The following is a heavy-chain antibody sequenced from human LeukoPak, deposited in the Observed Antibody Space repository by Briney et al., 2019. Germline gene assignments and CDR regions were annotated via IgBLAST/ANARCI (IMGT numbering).Heavy chain of an antibody. CDR1: GFTFSYYA. D-gene: IGHD3-22*01. CDR3: ARANYYDISGYDY. J-gene: IGHJ4*02. V-gene: IGHV3-48*03. CDR2: ITSSGNTI. Sequence: GGSLRLSCAASGFTFSYYAMSWVRQAPGKGLEWVSYITSSGNTIYYADSVKGRFTISRDNAKNSLYLQMNSLRAEDTAVYYCARANYYDISGYDYWGQGTLVTVSS.